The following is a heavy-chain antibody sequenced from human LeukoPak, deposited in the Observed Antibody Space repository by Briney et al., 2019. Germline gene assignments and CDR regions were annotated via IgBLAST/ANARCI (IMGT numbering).Heavy chain of an antibody. CDR2: IYYSGST. V-gene: IGHV4-59*08. Sequence: SERLSLTYPLHGASIPWLYCSCVRQPPWKGLEWIGYIYYSGSTNYNPSLKRRVTLSVDTSKNQFSLKRRSVIVKDTAVYYCARRSFSMVLRDLVPDNGSVPRGQGTLVTVSS. CDR3: ARRSFSMVLRDLVPDNGSVP. CDR1: GASIPWLY. J-gene: IGHJ4*02. D-gene: IGHD3-10*01.